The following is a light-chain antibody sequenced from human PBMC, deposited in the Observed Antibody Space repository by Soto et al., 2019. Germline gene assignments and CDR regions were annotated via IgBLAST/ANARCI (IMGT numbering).Light chain of an antibody. J-gene: IGKJ1*01. Sequence: DIQMTQSPSTLSASVGDRVTITCRASQTIGSWLAWYQQKPGTAPKLLIYDASTLESGVQSRFSGSGSGTEFTLTIRSLQPDDFATYYCQHYNSYSEAFGQGTKVDIK. CDR1: QTIGSW. CDR3: QHYNSYSEA. V-gene: IGKV1-5*01. CDR2: DAS.